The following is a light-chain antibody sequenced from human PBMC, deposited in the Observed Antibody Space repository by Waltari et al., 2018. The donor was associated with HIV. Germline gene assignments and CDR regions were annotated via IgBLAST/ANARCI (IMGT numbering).Light chain of an antibody. Sequence: EIVMTQSPATLSVSPGETATLSCRASQSVSSNLAWYKQKPGQAPSLLIYGVSTRATGVPARFSGSGSGTEFTLTISSRQSEDFADYYCQQYYDWPRTFGQGTKVEI. CDR2: GVS. V-gene: IGKV3-15*01. J-gene: IGKJ1*01. CDR1: QSVSSN. CDR3: QQYYDWPRT.